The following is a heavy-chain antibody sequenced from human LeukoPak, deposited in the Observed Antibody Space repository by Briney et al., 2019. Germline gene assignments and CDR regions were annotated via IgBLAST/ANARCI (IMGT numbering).Heavy chain of an antibody. Sequence: ASVKVSCKASGYTFTGYYMHWVRQAPGQGLEWMGRINPNSGGTNYAQKFQGRVTMTRDTSISTAYMELSRLRSDDTAVYYCARDTHSQFLEWLVWGRGPLVTVSS. CDR2: INPNSGGT. CDR3: ARDTHSQFLEWLV. V-gene: IGHV1-2*06. D-gene: IGHD3-3*01. J-gene: IGHJ4*02. CDR1: GYTFTGYY.